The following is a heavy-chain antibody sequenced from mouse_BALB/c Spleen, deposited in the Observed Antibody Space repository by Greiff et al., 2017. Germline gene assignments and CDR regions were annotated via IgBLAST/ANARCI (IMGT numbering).Heavy chain of an antibody. CDR3: ARMAYYNYAMDY. CDR1: GYTFTSYW. Sequence: QVQLQQPGAELVKPGASVKLSCKASGYTFTSYWMHWVKQRPGQGLEWIGEINPSNGRTNYNEKFKSKATLTVDKSSSTAYMQLSSLTSEDSAVYYCARMAYYNYAMDYWGQGTSVTVSS. D-gene: IGHD2-12*01. CDR2: INPSNGRT. V-gene: IGHV1S81*02. J-gene: IGHJ4*01.